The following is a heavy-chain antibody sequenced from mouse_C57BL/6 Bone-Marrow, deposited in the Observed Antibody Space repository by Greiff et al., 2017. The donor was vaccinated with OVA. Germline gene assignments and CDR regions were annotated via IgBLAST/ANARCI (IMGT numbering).Heavy chain of an antibody. CDR1: GFTFSSYT. V-gene: IGHV5-9*04. Sequence: EVQRVESGGGLVKPGGSLKLSCAASGFTFSSYTMSWVRQTPEKRLEWVATISGGGGNTYYPDSVKGRFTISRDNAKNTLYLQMSSLRSEDTAVYYCARHYDFSWFAYWGQGTLVTVSA. CDR2: ISGGGGNT. J-gene: IGHJ3*01. CDR3: ARHYDFSWFAY. D-gene: IGHD2-4*01.